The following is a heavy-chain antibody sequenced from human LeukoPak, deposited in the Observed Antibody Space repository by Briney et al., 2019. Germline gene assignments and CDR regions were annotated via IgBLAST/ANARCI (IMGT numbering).Heavy chain of an antibody. J-gene: IGHJ6*03. Sequence: SETLSLTCAVYGGSFSGYYWSWIRQPPGKGLEWIGEINHSGSTNYNPSLKSRVTISVDTSKNQFSLKLSSVTAADTAVYYCARGIVVVVPAAMNLYYYYYMDAWGKGTTVTVSS. V-gene: IGHV4-34*01. CDR2: INHSGST. CDR3: ARGIVVVVPAAMNLYYYYYMDA. D-gene: IGHD2-2*01. CDR1: GGSFSGYY.